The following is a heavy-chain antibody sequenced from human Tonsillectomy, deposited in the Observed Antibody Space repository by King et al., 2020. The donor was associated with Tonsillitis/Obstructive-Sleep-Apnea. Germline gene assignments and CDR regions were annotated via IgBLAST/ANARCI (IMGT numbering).Heavy chain of an antibody. V-gene: IGHV1-18*01. J-gene: IGHJ4*02. CDR3: ARDSMSHYYDSSAYYTFAY. CDR1: GYTFTTYG. Sequence: HVQLVESGAEVKKPGASVKVSCKASGYTFTTYGISWLRQAPGQGLEWMGWISAYNGDTNYAQKLQGRVTMTTDTSTSTAYMEVRSLRSDDTAVYYCARDSMSHYYDSSAYYTFAYWGQGTLVTVSS. D-gene: IGHD3-22*01. CDR2: ISAYNGDT.